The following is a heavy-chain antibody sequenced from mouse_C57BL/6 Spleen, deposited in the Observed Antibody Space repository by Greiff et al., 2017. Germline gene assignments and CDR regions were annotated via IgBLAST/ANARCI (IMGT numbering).Heavy chain of an antibody. CDR3: AINYGSSPAWFAY. D-gene: IGHD1-1*01. Sequence: QVPLQQSGPELVKPGASVKLSCKASGYTFTSYDINWVKQRPGQGLEWIGWIYPRDGSTKYNEKFKGKATLTVDTSSSTAYMELHSLTSEDSAVYFCAINYGSSPAWFAYWGQGTLVTVSA. CDR2: IYPRDGST. J-gene: IGHJ3*01. V-gene: IGHV1-85*01. CDR1: GYTFTSYD.